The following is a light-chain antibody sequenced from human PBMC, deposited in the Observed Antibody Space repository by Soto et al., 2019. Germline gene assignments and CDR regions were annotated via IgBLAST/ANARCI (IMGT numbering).Light chain of an antibody. V-gene: IGKV1-5*03. CDR3: QQYNSYST. CDR1: QSVSTR. Sequence: DIVLTQSPSTLSASVGDRVTITCRASQSVSTRLAWYQQRPGKAPKLLIFQASNLKSGVPSRFSGSGSGTEFTLTISSLQPDDFATYYCQQYNSYSTFGQGTKVDI. CDR2: QAS. J-gene: IGKJ1*01.